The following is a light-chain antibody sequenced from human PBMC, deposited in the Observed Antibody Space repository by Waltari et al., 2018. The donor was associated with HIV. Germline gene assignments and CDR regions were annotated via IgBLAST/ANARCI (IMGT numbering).Light chain of an antibody. CDR1: RSLLYSDGNTF. CDR3: MQGTYLPRT. V-gene: IGKV2-30*01. CDR2: AVS. J-gene: IGKJ2*02. Sequence: EVVMTQSPPSLRVSVGQSASISCRSNRSLLYSDGNTFLTWFQQRPGQSPRRLISAVSNRDSGVPSRFTGTGSGTNFTLRINGVEAEDAASYYCMQGTYLPRTFGQGTKLEI.